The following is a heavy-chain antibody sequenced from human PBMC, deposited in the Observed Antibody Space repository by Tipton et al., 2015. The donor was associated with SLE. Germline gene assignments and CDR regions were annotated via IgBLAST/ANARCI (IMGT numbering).Heavy chain of an antibody. CDR1: GGTFSSYA. D-gene: IGHD6-13*01. Sequence: QLVQSGAEVKKPGSSVKVSCKASGGTFSSYALSWVRQAPGQGLEWMGGIIPVIGVPHYAQKFQGRVTITADIFTNTAYMQLSSLRSEDTAIYYCARRGEPGTSTWFSYFDKWGQGTPVTVSS. CDR2: IIPVIGVP. CDR3: ARRGEPGTSTWFSYFDK. V-gene: IGHV1-69*17. J-gene: IGHJ4*02.